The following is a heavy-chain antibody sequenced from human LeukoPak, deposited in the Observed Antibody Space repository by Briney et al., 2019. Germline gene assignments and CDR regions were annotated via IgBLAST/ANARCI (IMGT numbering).Heavy chain of an antibody. D-gene: IGHD6-19*01. CDR3: AKGGGSGWFDYFDY. Sequence: GGSLRLSCAASGLTFSSYGINWVRQAPGKGLEWVAVISNDGSNKYYGDSVKGRFTISRDNSKNTLYLQMNSLRAEDTAVYYCAKGGGSGWFDYFDYWGQGTLVTVSS. V-gene: IGHV3-30*18. CDR1: GLTFSSYG. J-gene: IGHJ4*02. CDR2: ISNDGSNK.